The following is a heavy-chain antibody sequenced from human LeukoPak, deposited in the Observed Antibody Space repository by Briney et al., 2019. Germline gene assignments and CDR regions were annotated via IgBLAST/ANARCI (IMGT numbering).Heavy chain of an antibody. J-gene: IGHJ4*02. D-gene: IGHD2-21*01. V-gene: IGHV1-18*01. CDR2: ISAYNGNT. Sequence: GASVKASCKASGYTFTSYGISWVRQAPGQGLEWMGWISAYNGNTNYAQKLQGRVTMTTDTSTSTAYMELRSLRSDDTAIYYCAKERGGEFDYWGQGTLVTVSS. CDR1: GYTFTSYG. CDR3: AKERGGEFDY.